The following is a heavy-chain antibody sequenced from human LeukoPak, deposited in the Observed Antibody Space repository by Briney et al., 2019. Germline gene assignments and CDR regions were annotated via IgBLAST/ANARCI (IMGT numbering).Heavy chain of an antibody. CDR3: ARDLYF. V-gene: IGHV4-30-4*01. CDR1: GGSISSGDYS. D-gene: IGHD2-21*01. J-gene: IGHJ4*02. CDR2: IYYSGNT. Sequence: PSETLSLTCTVSGGSISSGDYSWSWLRQTPGKGLEWIGYIYYSGNTKYNPSLKSRVTISVDTSKNQFSLTLSSVTAADTAVYYCARDLYFWGQGTLVTVSS.